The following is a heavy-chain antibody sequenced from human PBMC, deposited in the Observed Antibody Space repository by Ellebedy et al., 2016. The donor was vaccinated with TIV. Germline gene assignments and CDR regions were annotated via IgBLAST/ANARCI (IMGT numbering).Heavy chain of an antibody. CDR3: AKDPYDFWSGYYYYMDV. J-gene: IGHJ6*03. CDR2: ISYDGSNK. Sequence: GGSLRLXXAASGFTFSSYGMHWVRQAPGKGLEWVAVISYDGSNKYYADSVKGRFTISRDNSKNTLYLQMNSLRAEDTAVYYCAKDPYDFWSGYYYYMDVWGKGTTVTVSS. V-gene: IGHV3-30*18. CDR1: GFTFSSYG. D-gene: IGHD3-3*01.